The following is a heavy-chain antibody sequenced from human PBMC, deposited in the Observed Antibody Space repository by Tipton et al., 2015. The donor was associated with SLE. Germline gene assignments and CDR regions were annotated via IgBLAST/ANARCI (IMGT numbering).Heavy chain of an antibody. J-gene: IGHJ4*02. CDR2: INYSGRT. CDR1: GGSISSGTYY. Sequence: LRLSCTVSGGSISSGTYYWGWIRQPPGKGLDWIGTINYSGRTNYNPSLKSRVTISVDTSKNQFSLKLSSVTAADTAVYYCARGEMATMGFDYWGQGTLVTVSS. D-gene: IGHD5-24*01. CDR3: ARGEMATMGFDY. V-gene: IGHV4-39*07.